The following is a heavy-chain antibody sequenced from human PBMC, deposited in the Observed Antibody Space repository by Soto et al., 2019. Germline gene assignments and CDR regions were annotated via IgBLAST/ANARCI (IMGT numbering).Heavy chain of an antibody. CDR3: ARDRSHYYDSSGYYLDY. D-gene: IGHD3-22*01. J-gene: IGHJ4*02. Sequence: GASVKVSCKASGGTFSSYAISWVRQAPGQGLEWMGGIIPIFGTANYAQKSQGRVTITADESTSTAYMELSSLRSEDTAVYYCARDRSHYYDSSGYYLDYWGQGTLVTVSS. CDR2: IIPIFGTA. V-gene: IGHV1-69*13. CDR1: GGTFSSYA.